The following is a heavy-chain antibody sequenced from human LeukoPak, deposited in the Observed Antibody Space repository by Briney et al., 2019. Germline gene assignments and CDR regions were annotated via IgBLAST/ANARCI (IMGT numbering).Heavy chain of an antibody. CDR2: IYPGDSDT. CDR1: GYSFTSYW. J-gene: IGHJ6*02. CDR3: ARTDSSTFYYYYGMDV. V-gene: IGHV5-51*07. D-gene: IGHD6-13*01. Sequence: GESLKISCKGSGYSFTSYWIGWVHQMPGKGLEWMGIIYPGDSDTRYSPSFQGQVTISADKSISTAYLQWSSLKASDTAMYYCARTDSSTFYYYYGMDVWGQGTTVTVSS.